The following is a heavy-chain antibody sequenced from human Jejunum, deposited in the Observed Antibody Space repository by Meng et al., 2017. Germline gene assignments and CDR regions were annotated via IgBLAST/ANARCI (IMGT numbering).Heavy chain of an antibody. Sequence: GQLVGSGGGLLQPGGSLRLSCAASGFTFSSHTLSWVRQAPGKGLEWVSSISVSTSSTYYTDSVKGRFTISRDNSKNTLYLQMDSLRAEDTAVYYCAKLTTNWGQGTLVTVSS. D-gene: IGHD1-14*01. CDR1: GFTFSSHT. V-gene: IGHV3-23*04. J-gene: IGHJ4*02. CDR2: ISVSTSST. CDR3: AKLTTN.